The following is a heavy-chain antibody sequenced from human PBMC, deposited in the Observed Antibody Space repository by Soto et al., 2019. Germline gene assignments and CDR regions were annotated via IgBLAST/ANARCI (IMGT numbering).Heavy chain of an antibody. CDR3: ARGRGVGATPY. CDR1: GGTFSSYT. J-gene: IGHJ4*02. Sequence: QVQLVQSGAEVKKPGSSVKVSCKASGGTFSSYTISWVRQAPGQGLEWMGRIIPILGIANYAQKFQGRVTITANKPTSTAYMELSSLRSEDTAVYYCARGRGVGATPYWGQGTLVTVSS. D-gene: IGHD1-26*01. V-gene: IGHV1-69*02. CDR2: IIPILGIA.